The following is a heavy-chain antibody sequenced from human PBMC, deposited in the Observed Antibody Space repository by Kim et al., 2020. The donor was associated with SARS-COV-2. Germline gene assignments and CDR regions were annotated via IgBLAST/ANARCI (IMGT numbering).Heavy chain of an antibody. CDR2: IIPIFGTA. CDR1: GGTFSSYA. Sequence: SVKVSCKASGGTFSSYAISWVRQAPGQGLEWMGGIIPIFGTANYAQKFQGRVTITADESTSTAYMELSSLRSEDTAVYYCARMAIGGYSYGSTTPDYWGQGTLVTVSS. CDR3: ARMAIGGYSYGSTTPDY. J-gene: IGHJ4*02. V-gene: IGHV1-69*13. D-gene: IGHD5-18*01.